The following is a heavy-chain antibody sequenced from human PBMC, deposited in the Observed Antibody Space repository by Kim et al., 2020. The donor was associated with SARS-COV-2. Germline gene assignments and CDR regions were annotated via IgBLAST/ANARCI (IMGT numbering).Heavy chain of an antibody. D-gene: IGHD2-15*01. V-gene: IGHV4-39*01. CDR2: IYYSGST. Sequence: SETLSLTCTVSGGSISSSSYYWGWIRQPPGKGLEWIGSIYYSGSTYYNPSLKSRVTISVDTSKNQFSLKLSSVTAADTAVYYCARQASGYCSGGSCYSFDYWGQGTLVTVSS. J-gene: IGHJ4*02. CDR1: GGSISSSSYY. CDR3: ARQASGYCSGGSCYSFDY.